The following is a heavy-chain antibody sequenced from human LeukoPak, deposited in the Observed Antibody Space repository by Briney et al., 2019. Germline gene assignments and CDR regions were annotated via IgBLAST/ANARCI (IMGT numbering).Heavy chain of an antibody. V-gene: IGHV1-2*02. J-gene: IGHJ4*02. CDR2: INPNSGGT. Sequence: ASVKVSCKASGYTFTDYYIHWVRQAPGQGLEWMGWINPNSGGTNYAQKFQGRVTMTKDTSISTAYMELSRLRSDDTAVCYCATGGASAYDGRLGFGYWGQGTLVTVSS. CDR3: ATGGASAYDGRLGFGY. D-gene: IGHD3-16*01. CDR1: GYTFTDYY.